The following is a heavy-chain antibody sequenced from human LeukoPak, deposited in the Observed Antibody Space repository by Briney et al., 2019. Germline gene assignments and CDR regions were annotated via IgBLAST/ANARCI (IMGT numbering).Heavy chain of an antibody. Sequence: PGGSLRLSCAASGFTFSDYEMTWVRHSPGKGLEWISYISSDGSYIYYADSVEGRFTISRDNAKNSVYLQMNSLRVEDTAVYYCARDRTGDLDYWGQGTLVSVSS. CDR1: GFTFSDYE. J-gene: IGHJ4*02. D-gene: IGHD3/OR15-3a*01. CDR3: ARDRTGDLDY. V-gene: IGHV3-48*03. CDR2: ISSDGSYI.